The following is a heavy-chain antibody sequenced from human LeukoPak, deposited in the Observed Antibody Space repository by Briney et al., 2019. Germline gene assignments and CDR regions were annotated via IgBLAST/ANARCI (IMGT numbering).Heavy chain of an antibody. Sequence: PSETLSLTCAVYGGSFSGYYWSWIRQPPGKGLEWIGEINHSGITNYNPSLKSRVTISVDTSKNQFSLKLSFVTAADTAVYYCALLITIIGVSAFDIWGQGTMVTVSS. D-gene: IGHD3-22*01. CDR1: GGSFSGYY. CDR3: ALLITIIGVSAFDI. J-gene: IGHJ3*02. CDR2: INHSGIT. V-gene: IGHV4-34*01.